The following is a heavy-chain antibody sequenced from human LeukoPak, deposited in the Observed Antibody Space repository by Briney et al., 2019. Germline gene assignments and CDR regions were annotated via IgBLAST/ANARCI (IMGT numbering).Heavy chain of an antibody. CDR1: GGSLSGNY. Sequence: SETLSLTCAVHGGSLSGNYWSWIRQPPGKGLQWIGQGTHDGVTTYNPSLKSRVTISVDTPRNQVSLKVTSLTAAGTAVYYCARGLNILDYWGQGTLVTVSS. CDR2: GTHDGVT. V-gene: IGHV4-34*01. CDR3: ARGLNILDY. J-gene: IGHJ4*02.